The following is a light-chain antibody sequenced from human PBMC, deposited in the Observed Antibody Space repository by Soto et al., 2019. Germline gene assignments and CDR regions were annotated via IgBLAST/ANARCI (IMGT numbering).Light chain of an antibody. J-gene: IGKJ4*01. V-gene: IGKV3-15*01. CDR3: QQYDDWPPVT. CDR1: QNVRSN. Sequence: EIVMTQSPATLSVSLGERATLSRRASQNVRSNLAWYQQKPGQAPRLLIHGASTRATGVPARFSGSGSGTEFTLTISSLQSEDFAVYFCQQYDDWPPVTFGGGTKVEIK. CDR2: GAS.